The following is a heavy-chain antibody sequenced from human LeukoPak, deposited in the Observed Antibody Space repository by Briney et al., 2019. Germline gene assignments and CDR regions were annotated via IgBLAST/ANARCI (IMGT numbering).Heavy chain of an antibody. CDR2: IYPGVSDT. Sequence: GESLKISCKGSGYIFTSYWIGWVHQMPGKGLEWMGIIYPGVSDTRYSPSFQGQVTISADKSISTAYLQWSSLKASDTAMYYCARLVLGYDSSGYPSGDEAFDIWGQGTMVTVSS. D-gene: IGHD3-22*01. V-gene: IGHV5-51*07. J-gene: IGHJ3*02. CDR1: GYIFTSYW. CDR3: ARLVLGYDSSGYPSGDEAFDI.